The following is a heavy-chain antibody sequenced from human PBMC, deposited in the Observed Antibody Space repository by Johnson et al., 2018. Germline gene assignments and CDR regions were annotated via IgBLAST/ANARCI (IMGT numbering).Heavy chain of an antibody. CDR3: ARATDFDWFLGGMDV. CDR1: GYTFTSYD. CDR2: MNPNSGNK. V-gene: IGHV1-8*01. Sequence: QVQLVQSGAEVKKPGASVKVSCQASGYTFTSYDINWVRQATGQGLEWMGWMNPNSGNKGYAQKVQGRVTMTRNTPISTAYMELRSLRSEDTAVYYCARATDFDWFLGGMDVWGQGTTVTVSS. J-gene: IGHJ6*02. D-gene: IGHD3-9*01.